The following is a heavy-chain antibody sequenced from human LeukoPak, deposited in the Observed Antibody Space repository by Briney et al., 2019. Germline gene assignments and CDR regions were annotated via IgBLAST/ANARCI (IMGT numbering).Heavy chain of an antibody. V-gene: IGHV1-2*02. D-gene: IGHD3-10*01. J-gene: IGHJ4*02. CDR1: GYTFTGYY. CDR2: INPNSGGT. Sequence: ASVTVSCKASGYTFTGYYMHWVRQAPGQGLEGMGWINPNSGGTNYAQKFQGRVTMTRDTSISTAYMELSRLRSDDTAVYYCARDSSHGSGSYYIFDYWGQGTLVTVSS. CDR3: ARDSSHGSGSYYIFDY.